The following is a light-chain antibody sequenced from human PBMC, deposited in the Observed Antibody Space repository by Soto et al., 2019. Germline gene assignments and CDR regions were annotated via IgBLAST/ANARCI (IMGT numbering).Light chain of an antibody. CDR2: EVS. CDR3: SSYAGSNNYVV. CDR1: SSDVGGYNY. J-gene: IGLJ2*01. V-gene: IGLV2-8*01. Sequence: QSALTQPRSVSGSPGQSVTISCTGTSSDVGGYNYVSWYQQHPGKAPKLMIYEVSKRPSGVPDRFSGTKSGNTASLTVSGLQAEDEADYYCSSYAGSNNYVVFGGGTQLTVL.